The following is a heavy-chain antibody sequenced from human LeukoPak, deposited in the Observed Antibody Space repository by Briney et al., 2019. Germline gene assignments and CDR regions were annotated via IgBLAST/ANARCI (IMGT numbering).Heavy chain of an antibody. CDR2: IIPTLGIA. J-gene: IGHJ4*02. D-gene: IGHD2-15*01. Sequence: SVKVSCKASGGTFGSYAIRWVRQAPGQGLEWMGRIIPTLGIANYAQKFQGRVSITADTSTSTSYMELSSLRSEDTAVFYCARDCRSVSCYSVDYWGQGTLVTVSS. V-gene: IGHV1-69*04. CDR1: GGTFGSYA. CDR3: ARDCRSVSCYSVDY.